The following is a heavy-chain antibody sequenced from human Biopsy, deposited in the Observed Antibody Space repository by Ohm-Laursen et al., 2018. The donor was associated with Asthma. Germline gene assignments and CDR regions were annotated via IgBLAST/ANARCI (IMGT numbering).Heavy chain of an antibody. J-gene: IGHJ4*02. V-gene: IGHV3-23*01. CDR3: ASQSSGPDFWSGYYYFDY. Sequence: SLRLSCAASGFTFSSYAMSWVRQAPGKGLEWVSAISGSGGSTYYADSVKGRFTIPRDNSKNTLYLQMNSLRAEDTAVYYCASQSSGPDFWSGYYYFDYWGQGTLVTVSP. CDR1: GFTFSSYA. CDR2: ISGSGGST. D-gene: IGHD3-3*01.